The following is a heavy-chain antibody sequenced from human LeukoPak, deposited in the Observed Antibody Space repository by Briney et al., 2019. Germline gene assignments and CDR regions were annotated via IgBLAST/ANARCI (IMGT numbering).Heavy chain of an antibody. CDR1: GYTFTSYD. J-gene: IGHJ6*02. V-gene: IGHV1-8*01. D-gene: IGHD3-3*01. CDR2: MNPNSGNT. Sequence: GASVKVSCKASGYTFTSYDINWVRQATGQGLEWMGWMNPNSGNTGYAQKFQGRVTMTRNTSISTAYMELSSLRSEDTAVYYCSLRNYDFWSGYYTGDYYYGMDVWGQGTLVTVSS. CDR3: SLRNYDFWSGYYTGDYYYGMDV.